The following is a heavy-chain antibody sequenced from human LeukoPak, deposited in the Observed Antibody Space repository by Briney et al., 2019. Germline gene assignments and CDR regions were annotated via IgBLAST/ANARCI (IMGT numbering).Heavy chain of an antibody. V-gene: IGHV5-51*01. CDR1: GYSFTTYS. Sequence: GKSLKISCKGSGYSFTTYSIAWVRQMPGKGLEWMGIIYPGDSDARYNPSFQGQVTVSADKSITTAYLHWNSLKASDTAMYFCARRGDEAFDIWGQGXMVTVSS. J-gene: IGHJ3*02. D-gene: IGHD6-25*01. CDR2: IYPGDSDA. CDR3: ARRGDEAFDI.